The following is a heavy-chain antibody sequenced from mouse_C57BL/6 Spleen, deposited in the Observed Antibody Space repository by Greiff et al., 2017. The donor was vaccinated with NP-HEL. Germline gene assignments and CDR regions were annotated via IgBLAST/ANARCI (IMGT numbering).Heavy chain of an antibody. CDR2: ISSGGSYT. V-gene: IGHV5-6*01. Sequence: EVQVVESGGDLVKPGGSLKLSCAASGFTFSSYGMSWVRQTPDKRLEWVATISSGGSYTYYPDSVKGRFTISRDNAKNTLYLQMSSLKSEDTAMYYCARDDGYPFAYWGQGTLVTVSA. D-gene: IGHD2-3*01. J-gene: IGHJ3*01. CDR1: GFTFSSYG. CDR3: ARDDGYPFAY.